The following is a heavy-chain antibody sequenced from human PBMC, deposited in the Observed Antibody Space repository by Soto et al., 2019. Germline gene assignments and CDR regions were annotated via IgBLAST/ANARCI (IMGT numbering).Heavy chain of an antibody. D-gene: IGHD4-17*01. J-gene: IGHJ5*02. V-gene: IGHV5-51*01. CDR1: GFPFTNYL. CDR2: IYPADSDT. Sequence: GESLKISCETAGFPFTNYLIVWVRQVPGKGLEWMGLIYPADSDTRYNPSFQGQVTISADTSTNTAFLHWSSLSASDSATYFCARTGRSGLRWLDFFDPWGQGTLVTVSS. CDR3: ARTGRSGLRWLDFFDP.